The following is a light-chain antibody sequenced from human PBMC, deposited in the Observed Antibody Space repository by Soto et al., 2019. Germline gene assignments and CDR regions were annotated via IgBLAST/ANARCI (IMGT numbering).Light chain of an antibody. Sequence: EIVLTQSPATLSLSPGERATLSCRASQSVSNYLAWYQQKPGQAPRLLIYDASHTATGIPVRFSGSGSGTDFTLTISSLEPEDFAVYYCQQRSNWPPAITFGGGTKVEIK. CDR3: QQRSNWPPAIT. CDR2: DAS. J-gene: IGKJ4*01. V-gene: IGKV3-11*01. CDR1: QSVSNY.